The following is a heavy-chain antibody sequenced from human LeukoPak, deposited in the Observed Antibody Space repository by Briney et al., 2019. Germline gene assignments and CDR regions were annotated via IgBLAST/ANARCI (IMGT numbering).Heavy chain of an antibody. D-gene: IGHD3-22*01. V-gene: IGHV4-59*08. CDR3: ARQRTYYYDSSGYYPFDY. CDR1: GGSISSYY. J-gene: IGHJ4*02. CDR2: IYYSGST. Sequence: SETLSLTCTVSGGSISSYYWSWIRQPPGKGLEWIGYIYYSGSTNYNPSLKGRVTISVDTSKNQFSLKLSSVTAADTAVYYCARQRTYYYDSSGYYPFDYWGQGTLVTVSS.